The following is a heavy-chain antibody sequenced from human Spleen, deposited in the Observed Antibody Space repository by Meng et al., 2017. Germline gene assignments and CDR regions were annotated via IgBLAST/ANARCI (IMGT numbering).Heavy chain of an antibody. V-gene: IGHV4-34*01. J-gene: IGHJ2*01. Sequence: SETLSLTCAVYGGSFSGYYWGWIRQSPEKGLEWIGRISYRGNTFYNPSFMGRFTISVDTSKNQFSLNVRSVTAADTAVYYCARDIARTYWYFDLWGRGTLVTVSS. CDR3: ARDIARTYWYFDL. D-gene: IGHD6-13*01. CDR2: ISYRGNT. CDR1: GGSFSGYY.